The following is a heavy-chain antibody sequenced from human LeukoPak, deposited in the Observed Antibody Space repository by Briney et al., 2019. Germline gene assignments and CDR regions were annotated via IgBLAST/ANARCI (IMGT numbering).Heavy chain of an antibody. D-gene: IGHD3-22*01. CDR3: ARVDDSSNAFDI. V-gene: IGHV3-48*03. CDR2: MTSSGNTI. CDR1: GFTFSSYE. J-gene: IGHJ3*02. Sequence: GGSLRLSCAASGFTFSSYEMTWVRQAPGGGLEWVSYMTSSGNTIHYADSVKGRFTISRDNAQKSLYLQMNSLRAEDTAVYYCARVDDSSNAFDIWGQGTMVTVSS.